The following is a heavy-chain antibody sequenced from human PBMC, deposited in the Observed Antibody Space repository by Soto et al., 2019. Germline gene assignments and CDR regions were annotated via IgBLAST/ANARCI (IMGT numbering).Heavy chain of an antibody. Sequence: PGGSLRLSCAASGFTFSSYGMHWVRQAPGKGLEWVAVIWYDGSNKYYADSVKGRFTISRDNSKNTLYLQMNSLRAEDTAVYYWAREKFSSPYGEDYYYYYGMDVGGQGPTVTVSS. D-gene: IGHD4-17*01. CDR3: AREKFSSPYGEDYYYYYGMDV. J-gene: IGHJ6*02. CDR1: GFTFSSYG. V-gene: IGHV3-30*19. CDR2: IWYDGSNK.